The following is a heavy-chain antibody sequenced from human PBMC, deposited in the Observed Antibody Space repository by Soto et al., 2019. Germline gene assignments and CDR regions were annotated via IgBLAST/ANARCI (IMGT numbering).Heavy chain of an antibody. Sequence: GGSLRQSCAASGFIFSSYAMSWVRQAPGKGLEWVSAISGSGGSTYYADSVKGRFTISRDNSKNTLYLQMNSLRAEDTAVYYCAKDRVGATIPVDYWGQGTLVTVSS. CDR3: AKDRVGATIPVDY. CDR2: ISGSGGST. D-gene: IGHD1-26*01. J-gene: IGHJ4*02. V-gene: IGHV3-23*01. CDR1: GFIFSSYA.